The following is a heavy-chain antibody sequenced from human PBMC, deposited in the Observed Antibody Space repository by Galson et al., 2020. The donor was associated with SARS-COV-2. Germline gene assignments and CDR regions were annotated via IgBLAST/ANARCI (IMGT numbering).Heavy chain of an antibody. CDR2: IYWDDDK. V-gene: IGHV2-5*02. J-gene: IGHJ4*02. CDR3: AHSFSAMAVSY. Sequence: SGLTLVKPTQPLTLTCTFSGFSLPTSGVGVGGVGQTPGKALEGLVLIYWDDDKRYSPSLKSRLTITKDTSKNQVVLTMTNMDPVDTATYYCAHSFSAMAVSYWGQGTLVTVSS. CDR1: GFSLPTSGVG. D-gene: IGHD5-18*01.